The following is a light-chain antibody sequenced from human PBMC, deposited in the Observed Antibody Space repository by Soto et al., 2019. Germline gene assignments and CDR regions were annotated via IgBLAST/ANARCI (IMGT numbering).Light chain of an antibody. CDR3: QQYYSTPRT. CDR1: QSVLYSSNNKNY. Sequence: DIVMTQTPDSLAGSVGERATISCKSSQSVLYSSNNKNYLTWYQQKPGQPPKLLIYWASTRESGVPDRFSGSGSGTDFTLTISSLQAEDVAVYYCQQYYSTPRTFGQGTKVDIK. J-gene: IGKJ1*01. CDR2: WAS. V-gene: IGKV4-1*01.